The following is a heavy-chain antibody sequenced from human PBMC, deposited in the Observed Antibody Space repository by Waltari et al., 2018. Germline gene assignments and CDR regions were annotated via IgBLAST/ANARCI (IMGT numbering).Heavy chain of an antibody. CDR2: IIPIFGTA. D-gene: IGHD2-2*01. CDR1: GGTFTSSA. Sequence: QVQLVQSGAEVKKPGSSVKVSCKASGGTFTSSASSWVRQAPGQGLEWMGGIIPIFGTANYAQKFQGRVTITADESTSTAYMELSSLRSEDTAVYYCARAYCSSTSCHPTFDPWGQGTLVTVSS. V-gene: IGHV1-69*01. J-gene: IGHJ5*02. CDR3: ARAYCSSTSCHPTFDP.